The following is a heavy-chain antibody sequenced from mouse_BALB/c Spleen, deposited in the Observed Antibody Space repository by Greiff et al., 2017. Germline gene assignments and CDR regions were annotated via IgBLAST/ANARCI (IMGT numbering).Heavy chain of an antibody. CDR2: INPDSSTI. CDR1: GFAFSRYW. Sequence: EVKLLESGGGLVQPGGSLKLSCAASGFAFSRYWMSWVRQAPGKGLEWIGEINPDSSTINYTPSLKDKFIISRDNAKNTLYLQMSKVRSEDTALYYCARWLRAMDYWGQGTSVTVSS. D-gene: IGHD2-2*01. V-gene: IGHV4-1*02. J-gene: IGHJ4*01. CDR3: ARWLRAMDY.